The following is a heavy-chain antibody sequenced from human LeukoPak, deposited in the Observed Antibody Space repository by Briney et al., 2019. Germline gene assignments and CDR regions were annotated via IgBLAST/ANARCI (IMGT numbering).Heavy chain of an antibody. CDR1: GGSLSSSSYY. CDR2: IYYSGST. V-gene: IGHV4-39*07. J-gene: IGHJ4*02. CDR3: ARGGFGDPLW. Sequence: PSETLSLTCTVSGGSLSSSSYYWGWIRQPPGKGLEWIGSIYYSGSTYYNPSLKSRVTISVDTSKNQFSLKLSSVTAADTAVYYCARGGFGDPLWWGQGTLVTVSS. D-gene: IGHD3-10*01.